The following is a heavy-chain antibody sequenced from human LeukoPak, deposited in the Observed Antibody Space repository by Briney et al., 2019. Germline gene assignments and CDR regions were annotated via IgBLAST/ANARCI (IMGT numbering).Heavy chain of an antibody. CDR2: IYYSGST. Sequence: SETLSLTCAVYGGSFSGYYWSWIRQPPGKGLEWIGYIYYSGSTNYNPSLKSRVTISVDTSKNQFSLKLSSVTAADTAVYYCARSTYYYGSGSALGYWGQGTLVTVSS. V-gene: IGHV4-59*01. CDR3: ARSTYYYGSGSALGY. D-gene: IGHD3-10*01. CDR1: GGSFSGYY. J-gene: IGHJ4*02.